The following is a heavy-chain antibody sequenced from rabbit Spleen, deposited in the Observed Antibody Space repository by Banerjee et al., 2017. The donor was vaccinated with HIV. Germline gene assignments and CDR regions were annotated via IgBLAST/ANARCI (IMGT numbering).Heavy chain of an antibody. CDR3: ARYIHGGSIGYSFDL. CDR1: GFSFSDRDV. Sequence: QEQLVESGGGLVQPEGSLTLTCKASGFSFSDRDVMCWVRQAPGKGLEWIACIGAGVTYTTYYATWAKGRFTISKTSSTTVTLQMTSLTAADTATYFCARYIHGGSIGYSFDLWGPGTLVTVS. CDR2: IGAGVTYTT. J-gene: IGHJ4*01. D-gene: IGHD1-1*01. V-gene: IGHV1S45*01.